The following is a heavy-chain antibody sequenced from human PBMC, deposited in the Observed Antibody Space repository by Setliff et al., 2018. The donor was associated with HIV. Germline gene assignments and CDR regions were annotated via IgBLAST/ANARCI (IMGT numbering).Heavy chain of an antibody. V-gene: IGHV1-46*02. CDR2: VNPSGGST. J-gene: IGHJ4*02. Sequence: GASVKVSCKASGYTFNNYGVMWVRQAPGQGLEWLGMVNPSGGSTAYAQKFQGRVTMTRDTSTNTVYMDLSGLRSDDTAVYYCARDRTAGYHYDYGYWGQGTLVTVSS. CDR1: GYTFNNYG. D-gene: IGHD3-16*01. CDR3: ARDRTAGYHYDYGY.